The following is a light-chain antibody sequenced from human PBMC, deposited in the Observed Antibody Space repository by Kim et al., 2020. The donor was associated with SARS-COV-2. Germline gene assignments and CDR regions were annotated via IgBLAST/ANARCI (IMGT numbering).Light chain of an antibody. Sequence: RVTIACTGSSSNSGAGYDVHWYQQLPGTAPKLLIYGNSNRPSGVPDRFSGSKSGTSASLAITGLQAEDEADYYCQSYDSSLSGKVFGGGTQLTVL. CDR2: GNS. V-gene: IGLV1-40*01. CDR3: QSYDSSLSGKV. CDR1: SSNSGAGYD. J-gene: IGLJ3*02.